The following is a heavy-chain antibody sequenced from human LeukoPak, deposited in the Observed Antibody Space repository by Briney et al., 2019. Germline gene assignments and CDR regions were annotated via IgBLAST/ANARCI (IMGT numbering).Heavy chain of an antibody. V-gene: IGHV5-51*01. CDR1: GYSFTSYW. D-gene: IGHD6-6*01. J-gene: IGHJ6*03. Sequence: RGESLKISCKGSGYSFTSYWIGWVRQMPGKGLEWMGIIYPGDSDTRYSPSFQGQVTISADKSISTAYLQWSSLKASDTAMYYCARISSSRGIYYYYMDVWGKGTTVTVSS. CDR3: ARISSSRGIYYYYMDV. CDR2: IYPGDSDT.